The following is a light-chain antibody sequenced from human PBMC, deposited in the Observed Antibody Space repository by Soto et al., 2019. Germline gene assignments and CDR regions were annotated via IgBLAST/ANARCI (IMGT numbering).Light chain of an antibody. Sequence: QSVLPQPLSVSAAPGQKVTISCSGSSSNIGNNYVSWYQQLPGTAPKLLIYENNKRPSGIPDRFSGSKSGTSATLGITGLQTGDEADYYCGTWDSSLSAGYVFGTGTKVTVL. CDR2: ENN. V-gene: IGLV1-51*02. J-gene: IGLJ1*01. CDR1: SSNIGNNY. CDR3: GTWDSSLSAGYV.